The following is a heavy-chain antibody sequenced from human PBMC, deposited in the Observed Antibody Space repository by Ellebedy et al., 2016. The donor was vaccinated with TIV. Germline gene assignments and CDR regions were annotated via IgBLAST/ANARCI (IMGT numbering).Heavy chain of an antibody. CDR3: ATLAGGYPPRREDY. J-gene: IGHJ4*02. Sequence: ASVKVSCKAFGDNFSSSAISWVRQAPGQGLEWMGGIMAMFGTAHYAQKFQGRVTITADEFATTAYMELKSLTSEDTAVYYCATLAGGYPPRREDYWGQGTLVTVSS. CDR2: IMAMFGTA. CDR1: GDNFSSSA. V-gene: IGHV1-69*13. D-gene: IGHD3-22*01.